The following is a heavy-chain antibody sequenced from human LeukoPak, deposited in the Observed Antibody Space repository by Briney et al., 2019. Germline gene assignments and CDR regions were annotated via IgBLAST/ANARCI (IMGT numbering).Heavy chain of an antibody. CDR3: ARVGYYYGSGSHRGY. Sequence: PGGSLRLSCAASGFTFSSYGMHWVRQAPGKGLEWVAVISYDGSNKYYADSVKGRFTISRDNAKNSLYLQMNSLRAEDTAVYYCARVGYYYGSGSHRGYWGQGTLVTVSS. CDR2: ISYDGSNK. D-gene: IGHD3-10*01. J-gene: IGHJ4*02. CDR1: GFTFSSYG. V-gene: IGHV3-30*03.